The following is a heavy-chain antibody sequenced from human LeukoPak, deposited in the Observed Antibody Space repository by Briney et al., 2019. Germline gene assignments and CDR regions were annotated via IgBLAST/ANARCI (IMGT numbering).Heavy chain of an antibody. J-gene: IGHJ4*02. Sequence: GGSLRLSCAASGFTVSSNYMSWVRQAPGKGLEWVSVIYSGGSTYYADSVKGRFTISRHNSKNTLYLQMNSLRAEDTAVYYCAREEKSNYASTDPRSRVYYFDYWGQGTLVTVSS. CDR3: AREEKSNYASTDPRSRVYYFDY. D-gene: IGHD3-22*01. CDR1: GFTVSSNY. V-gene: IGHV3-53*04. CDR2: IYSGGST.